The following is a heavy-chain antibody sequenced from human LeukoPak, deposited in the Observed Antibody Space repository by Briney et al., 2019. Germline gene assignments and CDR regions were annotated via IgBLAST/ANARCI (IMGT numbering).Heavy chain of an antibody. D-gene: IGHD6-19*01. J-gene: IGHJ4*02. CDR2: MNPNSGNT. Sequence: AASVKVSCKASGYTFTSYDINWVRQATGQGLEWMGWMNPNSGNTGYAQKFQGRVTMTTDTSTSTAYMDLRSLRSDDTAVFYCARVAPHRRLTSGWYYFDYWGQGTLVTVSS. V-gene: IGHV1-8*02. CDR3: ARVAPHRRLTSGWYYFDY. CDR1: GYTFTSYD.